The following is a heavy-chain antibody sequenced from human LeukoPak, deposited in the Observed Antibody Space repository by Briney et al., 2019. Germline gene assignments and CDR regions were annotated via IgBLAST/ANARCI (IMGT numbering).Heavy chain of an antibody. J-gene: IGHJ4*02. Sequence: PGGFLRLSCAASGFTFSSYAMHWVRQAPGKGLEWVAVISYDGSNKYYADSVKGRFTISRDNSKNTLYLQMNSLRAEDTAVYYCARARWGVREIDYWGQGTLVTVSS. D-gene: IGHD3-16*01. CDR2: ISYDGSNK. V-gene: IGHV3-30-3*01. CDR1: GFTFSSYA. CDR3: ARARWGVREIDY.